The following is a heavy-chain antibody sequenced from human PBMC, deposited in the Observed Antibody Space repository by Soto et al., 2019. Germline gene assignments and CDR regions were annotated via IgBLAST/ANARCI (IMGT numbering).Heavy chain of an antibody. J-gene: IGHJ6*02. CDR1: GFTIRNYW. CDR2: INSDGSTT. CDR3: ARGFRWGMDV. Sequence: LRLSCVASGFTIRNYWMHWVRQAPGKGLVWVSRINSDGSTTDYADSVKGRFTISRDNAKNTLFLQMNSLRAEDTAVYYCARGFRWGMDVWGQGTTVTVSS. D-gene: IGHD3-16*02. V-gene: IGHV3-74*01.